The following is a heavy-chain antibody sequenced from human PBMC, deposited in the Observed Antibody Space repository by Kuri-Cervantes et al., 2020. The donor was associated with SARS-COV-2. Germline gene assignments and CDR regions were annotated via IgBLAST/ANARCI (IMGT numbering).Heavy chain of an antibody. CDR2: ISYDGSNK. CDR3: ARVGGGNSDAFDI. CDR1: GFTFSSYA. Sequence: GGSLRLSCAASGFTFSSYAMHWVRQAPGKGLEWVAVISYDGSNKYYADSVKGRFTISRDNSKNTLYLQMNSLRAGDTAVYYCARVGGGNSDAFDIWGQGTMVTVSS. J-gene: IGHJ3*02. D-gene: IGHD4-23*01. V-gene: IGHV3-30-3*01.